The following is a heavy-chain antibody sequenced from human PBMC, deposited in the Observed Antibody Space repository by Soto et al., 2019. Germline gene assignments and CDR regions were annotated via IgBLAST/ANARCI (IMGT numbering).Heavy chain of an antibody. V-gene: IGHV1-18*01. CDR1: GYTFTSYG. J-gene: IGHJ4*02. CDR2: ISAYNGDT. CDR3: ARDLVGANTSSYFDY. D-gene: IGHD1-26*01. Sequence: GASVKVSFKASGYTFTSYGITWVGQAPGPVLEWMGCISAYNGDTNYAQNLQGRVTMNRDTSTSTAYMDLRSLRSDDTAAYYCARDLVGANTSSYFDYWGQGTLVTVSS.